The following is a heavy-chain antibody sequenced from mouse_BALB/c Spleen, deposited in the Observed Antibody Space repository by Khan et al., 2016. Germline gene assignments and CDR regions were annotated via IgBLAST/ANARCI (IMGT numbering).Heavy chain of an antibody. V-gene: IGHV3-8*02. CDR1: GDSITSGY. Sequence: EVQLQESGPSLVKPSQTLSLPCSVTGDSITSGYWNWIRKFPGNKLEYMGYISYSGSTYYNPSLKSRISITRDTSKKQYYLQLNSVTTEDTATYYCARYYGSRYWYFDDWGAGTTVTVSS. D-gene: IGHD1-1*01. CDR2: ISYSGST. J-gene: IGHJ1*01. CDR3: ARYYGSRYWYFDD.